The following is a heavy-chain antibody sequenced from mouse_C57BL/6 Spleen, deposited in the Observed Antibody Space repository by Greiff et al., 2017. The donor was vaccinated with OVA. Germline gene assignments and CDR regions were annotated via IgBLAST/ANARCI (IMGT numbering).Heavy chain of an antibody. CDR1: GYTFTDYY. Sequence: EVQLQQSGPELVKPGASVKISCKASGYTFTDYYMNWVKQSHGKSLEWIGDINPNNGGTSYNQKFKGKATLTVDKSSSTAYMELRSLTSEDSAVYYCAIYGNYEGYFDVWGTGTTVTVSS. D-gene: IGHD2-1*01. CDR2: INPNNGGT. J-gene: IGHJ1*03. CDR3: AIYGNYEGYFDV. V-gene: IGHV1-26*01.